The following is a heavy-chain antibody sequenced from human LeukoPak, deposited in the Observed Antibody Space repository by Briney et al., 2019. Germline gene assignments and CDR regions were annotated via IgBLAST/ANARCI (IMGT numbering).Heavy chain of an antibody. Sequence: GGSLRLSCAASGFIVSSNYMSWVRQAPGRGLEWVSVIYSDGRTFYADSVKGRFTISRDNSKNTLYLQMNSLRAEDTAVYYCAAIVPDLVATLTFDYWGQGTLVTVSS. CDR1: GFIVSSNY. D-gene: IGHD2-15*01. J-gene: IGHJ4*02. CDR2: IYSDGRT. V-gene: IGHV3-66*01. CDR3: AAIVPDLVATLTFDY.